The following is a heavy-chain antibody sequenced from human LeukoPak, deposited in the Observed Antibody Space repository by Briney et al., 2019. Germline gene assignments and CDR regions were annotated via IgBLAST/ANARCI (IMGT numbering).Heavy chain of an antibody. CDR2: INHSGST. CDR1: GGSFSGYY. V-gene: IGHV4-34*01. Sequence: PSETLSLTCAVYGGSFSGYYWSWIRRPPGKGLEWIGEINHSGSTNYNPSLKSRVTISVDTSKNQFSLKLSSVTAADTAVYYCARGRAYYGSGSYRDYWGQGTLVTVSS. J-gene: IGHJ4*02. CDR3: ARGRAYYGSGSYRDY. D-gene: IGHD3-10*01.